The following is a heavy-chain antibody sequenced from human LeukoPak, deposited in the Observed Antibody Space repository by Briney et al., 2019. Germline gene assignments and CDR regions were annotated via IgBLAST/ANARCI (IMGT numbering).Heavy chain of an antibody. CDR3: ARAIRNQLLSDY. D-gene: IGHD2-2*01. CDR1: GYTFSSYD. J-gene: IGHJ4*02. Sequence: ASVKVSCNTSGYTFSSYDVIWVRLAPGQGLEWMGWMNPNSGNTGYAQKFQGGVTMTGDTSISTAYMELSSLISEDTAVYYCARAIRNQLLSDYWGQGTLVTVSS. V-gene: IGHV1-8*01. CDR2: MNPNSGNT.